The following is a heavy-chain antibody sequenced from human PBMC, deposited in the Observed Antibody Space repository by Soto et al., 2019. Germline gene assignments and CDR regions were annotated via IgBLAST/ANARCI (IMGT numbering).Heavy chain of an antibody. V-gene: IGHV3-74*01. J-gene: IGHJ1*01. Sequence: GGSLRLSCAASGFTFSSYWMHWVRQAPGKGLMWVSRINSDGSSTSYADSVKGRFTISRDNAKNTLYLQMNSLRAEDTAVYYCARGPQNIVVVTAQPHFQHRGQGILVTVSS. CDR2: INSDGSST. CDR3: ARGPQNIVVVTAQPHFQH. D-gene: IGHD2-21*02. CDR1: GFTFSSYW.